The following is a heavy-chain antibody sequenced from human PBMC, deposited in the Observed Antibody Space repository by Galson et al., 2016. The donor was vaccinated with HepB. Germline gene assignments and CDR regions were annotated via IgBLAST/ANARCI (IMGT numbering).Heavy chain of an antibody. Sequence: SLRLSCAASGFDFSSYTMNWVRQAPGQGLEWVSSISTSTSYIYYGDSVRGRFTISRDNARDSLYLQMNSLRAEDTAVYYCARVVDGYSFIRNWFFDLWGRGTVVTVSS. CDR1: GFDFSSYT. D-gene: IGHD5-18*01. CDR3: ARVVDGYSFIRNWFFDL. V-gene: IGHV3-21*01. CDR2: ISTSTSYI. J-gene: IGHJ2*01.